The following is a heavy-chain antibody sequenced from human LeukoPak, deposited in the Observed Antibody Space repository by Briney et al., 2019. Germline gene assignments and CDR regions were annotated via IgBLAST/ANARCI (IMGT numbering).Heavy chain of an antibody. Sequence: PGGSLRLSCAASGFTFSSYAMSWVRQAPGKGLEWVANIKQDGSEKYYVDSVKGRFTISRDNAKNSLYLQMNSLRAEDTAVYYCAREAGGGYYFDYWGQGTLVTVSS. D-gene: IGHD3-16*01. J-gene: IGHJ4*02. CDR2: IKQDGSEK. CDR3: AREAGGGYYFDY. CDR1: GFTFSSYA. V-gene: IGHV3-7*01.